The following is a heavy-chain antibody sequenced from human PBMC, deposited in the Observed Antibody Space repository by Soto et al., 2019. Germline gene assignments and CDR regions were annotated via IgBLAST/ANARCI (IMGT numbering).Heavy chain of an antibody. CDR2: MNPNSGNT. J-gene: IGHJ3*02. CDR1: GYTFTSYD. Sequence: ASVKVSCKASGYTFTSYDINWVRQATGQGLEWMGWMNPNSGNTGYAQKFQGRVTMTRNTSISTAYMELSSLRSDDTAVYYCARDSSGYQGDAFDIWGQGTMVTV. D-gene: IGHD3-22*01. CDR3: ARDSSGYQGDAFDI. V-gene: IGHV1-8*01.